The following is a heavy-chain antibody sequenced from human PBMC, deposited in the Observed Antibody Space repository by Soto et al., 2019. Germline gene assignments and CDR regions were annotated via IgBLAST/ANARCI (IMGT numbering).Heavy chain of an antibody. CDR2: TSYDGNNE. CDR3: AKDKGVCNWATAYFDY. D-gene: IGHD1-1*01. J-gene: IGHJ4*02. Sequence: GGSLRLSCAASGFTFSNYAMHWARQAPGKGLEWVALTSYDGNNEYYTDSVKGRFTISRDNSKNTLFLQMNSPRPEDTAVYYCAKDKGVCNWATAYFDYWGQGALVTVSS. V-gene: IGHV3-30*18. CDR1: GFTFSNYA.